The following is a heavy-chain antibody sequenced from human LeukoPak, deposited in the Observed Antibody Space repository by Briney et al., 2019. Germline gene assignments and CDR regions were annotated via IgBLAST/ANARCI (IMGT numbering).Heavy chain of an antibody. CDR2: ISGSGGST. CDR3: AKDRDYYGSGSSIYFDY. Sequence: PGGSLRLSCAASGFTFSSYAMSWVRQAPGKGLEWVSAISGSGGSTYYADSVKGRFTISRDNSMNTLYLQMNSLRAEDTAVYYCAKDRDYYGSGSSIYFDYWGQGTLVTVSS. CDR1: GFTFSSYA. J-gene: IGHJ4*02. V-gene: IGHV3-23*01. D-gene: IGHD3-10*01.